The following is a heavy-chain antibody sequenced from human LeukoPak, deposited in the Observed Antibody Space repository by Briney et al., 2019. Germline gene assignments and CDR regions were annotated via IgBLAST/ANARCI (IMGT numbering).Heavy chain of an antibody. Sequence: TSETLSLTCTVSGGSISSGGYYWTWIRQRPGKGLEWIGHIYYSGSTYYNPSLKSRVTISVDTSKNQFSLKLSSVTAADTAVYYCARGYSHLTSWGQGTLVTVSS. CDR1: GGSISSGGYY. V-gene: IGHV4-31*03. CDR3: ARGYSHLTS. CDR2: IYYSGST. D-gene: IGHD2-21*01. J-gene: IGHJ4*02.